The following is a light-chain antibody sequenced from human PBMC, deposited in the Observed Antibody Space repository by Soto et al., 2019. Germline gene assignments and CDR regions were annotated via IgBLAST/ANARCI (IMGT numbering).Light chain of an antibody. J-gene: IGKJ5*01. CDR3: QQYGTSPRIT. CDR1: QSVANNY. V-gene: IGKV3-20*01. CDR2: NAS. Sequence: EIVLTQSPGTLSFSPGERATLSCRASQSVANNYLAWYQQKPGQAPRLLIYNASRRATGIPDRFSGSGSGTDFTLTISQLEPEDFAVYYCQQYGTSPRITFGQGTRREIK.